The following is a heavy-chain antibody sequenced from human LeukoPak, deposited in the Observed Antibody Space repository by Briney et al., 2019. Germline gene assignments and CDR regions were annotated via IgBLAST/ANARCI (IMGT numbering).Heavy chain of an antibody. CDR3: ARDRGGSYSAIDY. Sequence: GGSLRLSCAASGFTFSSYSLNRVRQAPGKGLEWVSFISSSSITIYYADSVKGRFTISRDNAEKSLYLQMSSLRAEDTAVYYCARDRGGSYSAIDYWGQGTLVTVSS. D-gene: IGHD2-15*01. V-gene: IGHV3-48*04. J-gene: IGHJ4*02. CDR1: GFTFSSYS. CDR2: ISSSSITI.